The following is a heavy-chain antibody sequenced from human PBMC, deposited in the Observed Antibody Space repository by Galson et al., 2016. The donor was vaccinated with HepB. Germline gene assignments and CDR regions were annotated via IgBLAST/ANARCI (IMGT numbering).Heavy chain of an antibody. V-gene: IGHV3-23*01. D-gene: IGHD3-3*01. CDR2: ISASGGST. CDR3: AKDGGYYDFWSSYYWGFDY. CDR1: GFTFSSYA. Sequence: SLRLSCAASGFTFSSYAMSWVRQAPGKGLEWVSAISASGGSTYYADSGKGRFTISRDNSKNTLYLQMNSLRAEDTAVYYCAKDGGYYDFWSSYYWGFDYWGQGTLVTVSS. J-gene: IGHJ4*02.